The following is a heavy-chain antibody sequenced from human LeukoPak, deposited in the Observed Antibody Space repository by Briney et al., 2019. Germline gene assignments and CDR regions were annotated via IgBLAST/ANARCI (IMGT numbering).Heavy chain of an antibody. CDR1: GYTFTGYY. Sequence: ASVKVSCKASGYTFTGYYMHWVRQAPGQGLEWMGWINPNSGGTNYAQKFQGRVTMTRDTSISTAYMELSRLRSDDTAVYYCAREGTMKGYCGSTSCLRYFDYWGQGTLVTVSS. CDR3: AREGTMKGYCGSTSCLRYFDY. D-gene: IGHD2-2*01. V-gene: IGHV1-2*02. J-gene: IGHJ4*02. CDR2: INPNSGGT.